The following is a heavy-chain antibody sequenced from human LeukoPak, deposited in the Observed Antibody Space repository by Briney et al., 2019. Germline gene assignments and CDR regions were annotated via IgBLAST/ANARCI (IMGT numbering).Heavy chain of an antibody. Sequence: GGSLRLSCAASGFTFSSYAMSWVRQAPGKGLEWVSAISGNGGSTYYADSVKGRFTISRDNSKNTLYLQMNSLRAEDTAVYYCAKGSTPPDYDFWSGPNDAFDIWGQGTMLTVSS. CDR2: ISGNGGST. CDR3: AKGSTPPDYDFWSGPNDAFDI. J-gene: IGHJ3*02. D-gene: IGHD3-3*01. V-gene: IGHV3-23*01. CDR1: GFTFSSYA.